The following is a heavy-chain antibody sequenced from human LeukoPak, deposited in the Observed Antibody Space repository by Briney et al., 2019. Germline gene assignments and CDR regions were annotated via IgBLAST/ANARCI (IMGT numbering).Heavy chain of an antibody. CDR2: INHSGST. J-gene: IGHJ6*03. D-gene: IGHD3-10*01. V-gene: IGHV4-34*01. Sequence: SETLSLTRAVYGGSFSGYYWSWIRQPPGKGLEWIGEINHSGSTNYNPSLKSRVTISVDTSKNQFSLKLSSVTAADTAVYYCARRIKVRSLYYYYYYMDVWGKGTTVTISS. CDR1: GGSFSGYY. CDR3: ARRIKVRSLYYYYYYMDV.